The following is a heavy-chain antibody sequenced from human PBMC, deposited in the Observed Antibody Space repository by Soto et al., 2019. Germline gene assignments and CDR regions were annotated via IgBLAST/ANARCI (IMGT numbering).Heavy chain of an antibody. CDR2: VYYRGRS. CDR1: GGSVTNSSYY. V-gene: IGHV4-39*01. CDR3: VSQRVTMPSQAYFDY. Sequence: SETLSLTCTFSGGSVTNSSYYWGWIRQSPGKGLEWIGSVYYRGRSYSKSPVKSRITIYAATTKTRFSLSLHSVTASDTAVYFCVSQRVTMPSQAYFDYWGPGALVTVSS. D-gene: IGHD5-18*01. J-gene: IGHJ4*02.